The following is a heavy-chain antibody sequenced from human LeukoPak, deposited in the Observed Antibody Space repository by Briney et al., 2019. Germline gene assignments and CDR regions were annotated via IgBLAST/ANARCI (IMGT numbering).Heavy chain of an antibody. CDR2: IYYSGST. CDR3: ARTDYYDSSGYSFDY. D-gene: IGHD3-22*01. Sequence: PSETLSLTCTVSAGSISSYYWSWIRQPPGKGLEWIGYIYYSGSTNYNPSLKSRVTISVDTSKNQFSLKLSSVTAADTAVYYCARTDYYDSSGYSFDYWGQGTLVTVSS. J-gene: IGHJ4*02. CDR1: AGSISSYY. V-gene: IGHV4-59*01.